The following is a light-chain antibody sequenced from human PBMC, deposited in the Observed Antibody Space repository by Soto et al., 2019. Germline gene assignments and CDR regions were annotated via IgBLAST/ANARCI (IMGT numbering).Light chain of an antibody. J-gene: IGKJ1*01. CDR2: GTS. Sequence: EVVLTPSPGTLSLSSGGKTTLSCRARQSFSSSYLAWYQQKPGQAPRLLIYGTSSRATGIPDRFSGSGSGTDFTLTISRLEPEDFAVYYCQQYGSSSWTFGQGTKVDIK. CDR1: QSFSSSY. V-gene: IGKV3-20*01. CDR3: QQYGSSSWT.